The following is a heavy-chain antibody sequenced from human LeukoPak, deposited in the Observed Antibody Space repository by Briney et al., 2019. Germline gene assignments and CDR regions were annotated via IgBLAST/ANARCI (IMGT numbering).Heavy chain of an antibody. V-gene: IGHV4-59*01. CDR1: GGSISSDY. CDR2: IYYRGST. D-gene: IGHD3-22*01. J-gene: IGHJ4*02. CDR3: ARLSGYSSGHYYSDY. Sequence: SETLSLTCSVSGGSISSDYWSWIRQPPGKGLEWIGYIYYRGSTNYNPSLKSRVTISVDTSKNQFSLKLSSVTAADTAVYYCARLSGYSSGHYYSDYWGQGTLVTVSS.